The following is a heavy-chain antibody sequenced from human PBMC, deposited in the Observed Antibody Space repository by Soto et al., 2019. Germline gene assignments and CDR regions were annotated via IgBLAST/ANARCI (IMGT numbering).Heavy chain of an antibody. CDR1: EFTFSKYW. CDR2: INMDGTKT. CDR3: ARDYYYDSRSSSVNWFDP. J-gene: IGHJ5*02. Sequence: GGSLRLSCVASEFTFSKYWMHWVRQAPGKGLVWVSRINMDGTKTAYADSVKGRFTVSRDNANNTLYMQMNSLGVEDTAVYYCARDYYYDSRSSSVNWFDPWGQGTLVTVSS. D-gene: IGHD3-22*01. V-gene: IGHV3-74*01.